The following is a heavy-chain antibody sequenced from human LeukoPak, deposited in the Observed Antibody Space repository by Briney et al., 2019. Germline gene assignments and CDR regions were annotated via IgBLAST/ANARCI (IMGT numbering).Heavy chain of an antibody. J-gene: IGHJ1*01. CDR1: GYSFTSYW. CDR2: IYPGQSHT. V-gene: IGHV5-51*01. D-gene: IGHD3-10*01. CDR3: ARNYGSGSYYIPLGD. Sequence: PGESLKISCKGSGYSFTSYWIGWVRQMPGKGLEWMGIIYPGQSHTRYSPSFQGKVTLSADKSISTAYLQWSSLKASDTAMYYCARNYGSGSYYIPLGDWGQGTLVTVSS.